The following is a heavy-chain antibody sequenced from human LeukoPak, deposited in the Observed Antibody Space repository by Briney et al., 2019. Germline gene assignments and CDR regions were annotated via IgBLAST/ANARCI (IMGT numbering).Heavy chain of an antibody. CDR3: ASSSWSKI. Sequence: PGGSLRLSCAASGFTFSSYSMNWLRQATGKGLEWVSSISSSSSYIYYADSVKGRFTISRDNAKNSLYLQMNSLRAEDTAVYYCASSSWSKIGGQGTLVTVSS. CDR2: ISSSSSYI. J-gene: IGHJ4*02. V-gene: IGHV3-21*01. D-gene: IGHD6-13*01. CDR1: GFTFSSYS.